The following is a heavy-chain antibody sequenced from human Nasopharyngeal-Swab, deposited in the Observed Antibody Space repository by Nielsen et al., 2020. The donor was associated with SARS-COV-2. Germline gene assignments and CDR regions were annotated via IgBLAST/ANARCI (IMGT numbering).Heavy chain of an antibody. Sequence: SLKISCAASGFTFDDYAMHWVRQAPGKGLEWVSGISWNSGSIGYADSVKGRFTISRDNAKNSLYLQMNSLRAEDTALYYCAKGLRLGEPFDYWGQGTLVTVSS. CDR2: ISWNSGSI. CDR1: GFTFDDYA. CDR3: AKGLRLGEPFDY. J-gene: IGHJ4*02. D-gene: IGHD3-16*01. V-gene: IGHV3-9*01.